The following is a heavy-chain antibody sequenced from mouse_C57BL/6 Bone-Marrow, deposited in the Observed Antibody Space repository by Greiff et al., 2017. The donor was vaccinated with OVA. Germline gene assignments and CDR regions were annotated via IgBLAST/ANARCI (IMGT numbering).Heavy chain of an antibody. CDR1: GYTFTSYW. V-gene: IGHV1-59*01. J-gene: IGHJ3*01. Sequence: QVHVKQSGAELVRPGTSVKLSCKASGYTFTSYWMHWVKQRPGQGLEWIGVIDPSDSYTNYNQKFKGKATLTVDTSSSTAYMQLSSLTSEDSAVYYCARDDGYCEAYWGQGTLVTVSA. D-gene: IGHD2-3*01. CDR3: ARDDGYCEAY. CDR2: IDPSDSYT.